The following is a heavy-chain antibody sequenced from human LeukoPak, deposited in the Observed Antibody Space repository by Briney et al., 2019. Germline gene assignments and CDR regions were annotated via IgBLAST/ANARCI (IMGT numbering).Heavy chain of an antibody. D-gene: IGHD5-18*01. Sequence: GSVKVSCKASGYSFTNYGISWVRQAPGQGLEWMGWISTYNGNTNYAQKLQGRVTMTTDTSTSTAYMELRSLRSDDTAVYYCARDRGDTAMTYYFDYWGQGTLVTVSS. CDR3: ARDRGDTAMTYYFDY. CDR2: ISTYNGNT. J-gene: IGHJ4*02. CDR1: GYSFTNYG. V-gene: IGHV1-18*01.